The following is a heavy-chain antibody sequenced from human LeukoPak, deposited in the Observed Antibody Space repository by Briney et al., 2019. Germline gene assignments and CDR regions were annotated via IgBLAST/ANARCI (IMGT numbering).Heavy chain of an antibody. J-gene: IGHJ3*02. CDR2: INWNGGST. D-gene: IGHD3-10*01. Sequence: GGSLRLSCAASGFTFDDYGMSWVRQAPGKGLEWVSGINWNGGSTGYADSVKGRFTISRDNATNSLYLQVSSLRAEDTAWYYCARGQNYYGSGSQTFDIWGQGTMVTVSS. CDR1: GFTFDDYG. V-gene: IGHV3-20*04. CDR3: ARGQNYYGSGSQTFDI.